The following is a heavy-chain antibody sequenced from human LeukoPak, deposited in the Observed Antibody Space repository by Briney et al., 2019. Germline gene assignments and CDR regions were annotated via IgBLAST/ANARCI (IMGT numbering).Heavy chain of an antibody. CDR1: GYSFTSYW. Sequence: GESLKISCKGSGYSFTSYWIGWGRQMPGKGLEWMGIIDAGDFDTRYSPSFQGQVTISSDKSISTAYLQWSSLKASDTAMYYCARHLVVPAAMDLTYYFDYWGQGTLVTVYS. V-gene: IGHV5-51*01. CDR3: ARHLVVPAAMDLTYYFDY. J-gene: IGHJ4*02. D-gene: IGHD2-2*01. CDR2: IDAGDFDT.